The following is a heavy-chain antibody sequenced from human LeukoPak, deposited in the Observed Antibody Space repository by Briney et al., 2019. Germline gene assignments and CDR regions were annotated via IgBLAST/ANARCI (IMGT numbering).Heavy chain of an antibody. Sequence: GGSLRLSCAASGFTFSSYAISWVRQAPGQELEWMGGIIPIFGTANYAQKFQGRVTITADESTSTAYMELSSLRSDDTAVYYCARTSDWLVVPAAIEDYWGQGTLVTVSS. CDR3: ARTSDWLVVPAAIEDY. CDR2: IIPIFGTA. J-gene: IGHJ4*02. CDR1: GFTFSSYA. D-gene: IGHD2-2*02. V-gene: IGHV1-69*01.